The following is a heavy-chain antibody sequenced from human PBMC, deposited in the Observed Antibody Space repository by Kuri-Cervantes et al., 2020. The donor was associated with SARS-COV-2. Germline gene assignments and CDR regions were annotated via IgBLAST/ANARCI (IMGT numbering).Heavy chain of an antibody. CDR3: AKSYLVGIAARPLSSLGMDV. Sequence: GGSLRLSCATSGFTFNNYAMHWVRQTPGEGLEWVAVISYDGSNKYYADSVKGRFTISRDNSKNTLYLQMNSLRAEDTAVYYWAKSYLVGIAARPLSSLGMDVWGQGTTVTVSS. D-gene: IGHD6-6*01. V-gene: IGHV3-30*18. J-gene: IGHJ6*02. CDR2: ISYDGSNK. CDR1: GFTFNNYA.